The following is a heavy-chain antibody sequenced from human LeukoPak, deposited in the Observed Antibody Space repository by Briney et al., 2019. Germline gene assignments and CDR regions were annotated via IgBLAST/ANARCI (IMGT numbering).Heavy chain of an antibody. Sequence: PGGSLRLPCAASGFTFSSYGMSWVRQAPGKGLEWVSAISGSGGSTYYADSVKGRFTISRDNSKNTLYLQMNSLRAEDTAVYYCAKDGGPARTEPYYFDYWGQGTLVTVSS. D-gene: IGHD1-14*01. CDR2: ISGSGGST. CDR1: GFTFSSYG. V-gene: IGHV3-23*01. J-gene: IGHJ4*02. CDR3: AKDGGPARTEPYYFDY.